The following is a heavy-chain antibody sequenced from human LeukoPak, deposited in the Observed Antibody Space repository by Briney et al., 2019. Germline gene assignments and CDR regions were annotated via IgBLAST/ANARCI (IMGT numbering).Heavy chain of an antibody. CDR2: ISGSGGST. V-gene: IGHV3-23*01. J-gene: IGHJ3*02. D-gene: IGHD3-22*01. Sequence: PGGSLRLSCSASGFTFSTYGMSWVRQAPGKGLEWVSSISGSGGSTYYADSVKGRFTISRDNSKNTLYLQMNSLRAEDTAVYYCARENYYDSSGYPCGAFDIWGQGTMVTVSS. CDR1: GFTFSTYG. CDR3: ARENYYDSSGYPCGAFDI.